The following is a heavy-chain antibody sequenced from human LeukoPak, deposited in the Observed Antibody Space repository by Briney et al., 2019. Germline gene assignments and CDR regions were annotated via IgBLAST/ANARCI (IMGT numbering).Heavy chain of an antibody. J-gene: IGHJ4*02. CDR2: ISYDGSNE. V-gene: IGHV3-30*04. Sequence: GGSLRLSCAASGFTFSSYVMHWVRQAPGKGLEWVAIISYDGSNEYYADSVKGRFTISRDNSKNTLYLQMNSLRAADTAVYYCAKDINPDSSGYVPDYWGQGTLVTVSS. CDR3: AKDINPDSSGYVPDY. CDR1: GFTFSSYV. D-gene: IGHD3-22*01.